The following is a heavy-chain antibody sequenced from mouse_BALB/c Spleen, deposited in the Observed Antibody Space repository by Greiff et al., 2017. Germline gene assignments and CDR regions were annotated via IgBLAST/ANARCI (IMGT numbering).Heavy chain of an antibody. J-gene: IGHJ1*01. CDR1: GFTFSSYA. CDR2: ISSGGST. Sequence: EVKVVESGGGLVKPGGSLKLSCAASGFTFSSYAMSWVRQTPEKRLEWVASISSGGSTYYPDSVKGRFTISRDNARNILYLQMSSLRSEDTAMYYCARAGDDGGYFDVWGAGTTVTVSS. V-gene: IGHV5-6-5*01. CDR3: ARAGDDGGYFDV.